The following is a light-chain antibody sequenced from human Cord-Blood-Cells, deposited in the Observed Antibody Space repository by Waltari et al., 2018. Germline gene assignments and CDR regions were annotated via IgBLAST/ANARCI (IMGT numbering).Light chain of an antibody. CDR1: PSISSW. Sequence: DIQMTQYPSTLSASVGYRVTITCRASPSISSWLAWYQQKPGKAPKLRFYKASSLESGVPSRFSGSGSWTEFTLSLSSMHTHDFATNYCQQYNSYSWTFGQGTKVEIK. J-gene: IGKJ1*01. V-gene: IGKV1-5*03. CDR2: KAS. CDR3: QQYNSYSWT.